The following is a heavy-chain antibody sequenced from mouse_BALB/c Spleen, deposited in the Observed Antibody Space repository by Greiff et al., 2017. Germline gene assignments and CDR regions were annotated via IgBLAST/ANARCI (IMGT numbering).Heavy chain of an antibody. CDR1: GYSFTSYW. CDR3: TRRVGYGNYDY. J-gene: IGHJ2*01. D-gene: IGHD2-10*02. Sequence: VHVKQSGTVLARPGASVKMSCKASGYSFTSYWMHWVKQRPGQGLEWIGAIYPGNSDTSYNQKFKGKAKLTAVTSASTAYMELSSLTNEDSAVYYCTRRVGYGNYDYWGQGTTLTVSS. V-gene: IGHV1-5*01. CDR2: IYPGNSDT.